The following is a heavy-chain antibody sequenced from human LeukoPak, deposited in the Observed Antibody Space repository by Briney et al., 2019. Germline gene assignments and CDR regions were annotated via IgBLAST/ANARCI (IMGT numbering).Heavy chain of an antibody. D-gene: IGHD5-18*01. J-gene: IGHJ3*01. CDR3: VKWIRGGSEPFDV. Sequence: SETLSLTCAVYGGSFSAYFWSWIRQPPGKGLEWIGEINHSGSTNYKPSLRSRVAISIDTSKNQLSLKLTSVTAADTAVYYCVKWIRGGSEPFDVWGQGTMVIVSS. CDR1: GGSFSAYF. V-gene: IGHV4-34*01. CDR2: INHSGST.